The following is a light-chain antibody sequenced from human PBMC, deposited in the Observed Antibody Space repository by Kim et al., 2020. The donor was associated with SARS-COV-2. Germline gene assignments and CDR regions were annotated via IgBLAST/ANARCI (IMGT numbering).Light chain of an antibody. CDR1: QRVSSSY. CDR2: GAS. Sequence: LTPGKRATLSCRASQRVSSSYLAWYQQKPGQAPRLLIYGASSRATGIPDRFSGSGSGTDFTLTISRLEPEDFAVYYCQQYGRSPYSFGQGTKLEI. V-gene: IGKV3-20*01. J-gene: IGKJ2*03. CDR3: QQYGRSPYS.